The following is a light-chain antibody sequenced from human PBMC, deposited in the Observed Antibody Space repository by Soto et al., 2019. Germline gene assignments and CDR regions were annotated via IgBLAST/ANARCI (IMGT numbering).Light chain of an antibody. CDR3: QQYNSYS. V-gene: IGKV1-5*02. CDR2: HAS. J-gene: IGKJ1*01. CDR1: QSISNW. Sequence: QVTQSPSAVPASIANKVTIICRASQSISNWLAWYQQKPGTAPKLLIYHASTLESGVPSRFSGSGSGTEFTLTISSVQPDDFASNYCQQYNSYSFGQGTKVDIK.